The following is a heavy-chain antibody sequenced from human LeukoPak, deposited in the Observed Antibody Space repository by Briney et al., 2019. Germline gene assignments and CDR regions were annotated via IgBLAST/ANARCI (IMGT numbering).Heavy chain of an antibody. V-gene: IGHV4-31*03. CDR2: IHPSGIT. CDR3: WRGQDAFKTGY. D-gene: IGHD5-24*01. J-gene: IGHJ4*02. Sequence: SETLSLTCTVSGGSLTIGHYYWAWIRQHPGKGLEWIGYIHPSGITDYNPSLQSRVTMSLDTSQNQFSLKLTSVTAADTAIYYYWRGQDAFKTGYWGQGTLVTVSS. CDR1: GGSLTIGHYY.